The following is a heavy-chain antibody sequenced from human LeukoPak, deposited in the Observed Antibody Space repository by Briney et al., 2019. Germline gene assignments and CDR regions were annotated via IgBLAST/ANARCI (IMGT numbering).Heavy chain of an antibody. CDR2: IKSKADRGTT. D-gene: IGHD6-19*01. CDR1: GFTFSDAL. J-gene: IGHJ4*02. V-gene: IGHV3-15*01. Sequence: PGGSLRLSCAASGFTFSDALMSWVRQAPGKGLEWDGRIKSKADRGTTDYAARVKGRFTISRDDSKNTLYLQMNSLKTEDTAVYYCAREGALAGILDFWGQGTLVTVSS. CDR3: AREGALAGILDF.